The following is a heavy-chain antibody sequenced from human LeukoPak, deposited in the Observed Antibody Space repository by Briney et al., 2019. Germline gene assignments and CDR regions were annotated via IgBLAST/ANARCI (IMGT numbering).Heavy chain of an antibody. CDR3: ATDSDDF. CDR2: VSLYESDT. J-gene: IGHJ4*02. Sequence: ASVKVSCKTSRYTFNKNGLIWVRQAPGQGLEWMGWVSLYESDTKYGQNFQGRVTLTTDSSTYTAYLELKSLRFDDTAVYYCATDSDDFWGQGTLVAVSS. CDR1: RYTFNKNG. V-gene: IGHV1-18*01.